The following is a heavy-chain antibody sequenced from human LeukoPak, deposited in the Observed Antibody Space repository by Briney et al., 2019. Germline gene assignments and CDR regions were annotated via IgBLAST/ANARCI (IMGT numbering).Heavy chain of an antibody. Sequence: ASVKVSCKASGGTFSSYTISWVRQAPGQGLEWVGRIIPILGIANYAQKFQGRVTITADKSTSTAYMELSSLRSEDTAVYYCARAPIRNYDFWTHWGQGTLVTVSS. CDR2: IIPILGIA. V-gene: IGHV1-69*02. J-gene: IGHJ4*02. D-gene: IGHD3-3*01. CDR3: ARAPIRNYDFWTH. CDR1: GGTFSSYT.